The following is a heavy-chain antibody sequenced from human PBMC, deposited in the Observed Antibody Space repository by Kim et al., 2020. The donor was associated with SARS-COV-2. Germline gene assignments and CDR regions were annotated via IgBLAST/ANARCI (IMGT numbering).Heavy chain of an antibody. CDR1: GVSITSSS. D-gene: IGHD6-19*01. J-gene: IGHJ4*02. V-gene: IGHV4-59*01. CDR3: ARGSGWHFY. Sequence: SETLSLTCTVSGVSITSSSWSWIRQPPGKGLEWIGYIHYSGSSNYNPSLKSRVTMSVDTSKNQFSLKVSSVTAADTAVYYCARGSGWHFYWGQVALVTVSS. CDR2: IHYSGSS.